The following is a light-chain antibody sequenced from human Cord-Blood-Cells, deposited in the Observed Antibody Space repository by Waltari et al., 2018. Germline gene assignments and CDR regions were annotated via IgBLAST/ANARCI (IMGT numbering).Light chain of an antibody. CDR2: GKN. J-gene: IGLJ3*02. Sequence: SELTQDPAVSVALGPTVRITCQADTRRSYYASWYQQKPGRAPLLVIYGKNNRPSGIPDRFSGSSSGNTASLTITGAQAEDEADYYCNSRDSSGNHWVFGGGTKLTVL. V-gene: IGLV3-19*01. CDR1: TRRSYY. CDR3: NSRDSSGNHWV.